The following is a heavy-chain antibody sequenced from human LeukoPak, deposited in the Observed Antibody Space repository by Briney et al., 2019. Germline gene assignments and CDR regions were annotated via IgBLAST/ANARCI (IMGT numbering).Heavy chain of an antibody. J-gene: IGHJ4*02. V-gene: IGHV4-39*01. CDR1: GGSISSSSYY. D-gene: IGHD3-10*01. Sequence: SETLSLTCTVSGGSISSSSYYWGWIRQPPGRGLEWIGSIYYSGSTYYNPSLKSRVTISVDTSKNQFSLELSSVTAADTAVYYCARHPFTMVRAWDYFDYWGQGTLVTVSS. CDR2: IYYSGST. CDR3: ARHPFTMVRAWDYFDY.